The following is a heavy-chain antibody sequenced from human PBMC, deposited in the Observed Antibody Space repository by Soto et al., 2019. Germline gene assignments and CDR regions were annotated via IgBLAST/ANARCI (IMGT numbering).Heavy chain of an antibody. CDR1: GFTFSSYG. CDR3: AKDLRQTTGRYYYHYYMDV. Sequence: PGGSLRLSCAASGFTFSSYGMHWVRQAPGKGLEWVAVISYDGSNKYYADSVKGRFTISRDNSKNTLYLQMNSLRAEDTAVYYCAKDLRQTTGRYYYHYYMDVWGKGTTVTVS. V-gene: IGHV3-30*18. J-gene: IGHJ6*03. D-gene: IGHD2-8*02. CDR2: ISYDGSNK.